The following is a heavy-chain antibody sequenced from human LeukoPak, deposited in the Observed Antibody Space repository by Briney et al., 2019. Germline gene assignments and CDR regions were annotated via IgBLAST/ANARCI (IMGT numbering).Heavy chain of an antibody. CDR2: IYHSGST. D-gene: IGHD1-1*01. V-gene: IGHV4-30-2*01. CDR3: ARTTGTETLGFDY. J-gene: IGHJ4*02. CDR1: GGSISSGGYY. Sequence: SETLSLTCTVSGGSISSGGYYWSWIRQPPGKGLEWIGYIYHSGSTYYNPSLKSRVTISVDRSKNQFSLKLSSVTAADTAVYYCARTTGTETLGFDYWGQGTLVTVSS.